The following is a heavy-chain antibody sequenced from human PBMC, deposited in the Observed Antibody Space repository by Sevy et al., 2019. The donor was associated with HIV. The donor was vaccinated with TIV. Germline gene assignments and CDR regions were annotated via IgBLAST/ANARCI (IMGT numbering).Heavy chain of an antibody. CDR2: ISYDGSNK. CDR1: GFTFSSYG. J-gene: IGHJ6*02. D-gene: IGHD6-19*01. V-gene: IGHV3-30*18. Sequence: GGSLRLSCAASGFTFSSYGMHWVRQAPGKGLEWVAVISYDGSNKYYADSVKGRFTISRDNSKNTLYLQMNSLRAEDTAVYYCAKDPRDSSGWYYYGMDVWGQGTTVTVSS. CDR3: AKDPRDSSGWYYYGMDV.